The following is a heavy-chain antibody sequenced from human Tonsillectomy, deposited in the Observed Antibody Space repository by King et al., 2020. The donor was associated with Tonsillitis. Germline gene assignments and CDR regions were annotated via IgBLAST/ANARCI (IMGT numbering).Heavy chain of an antibody. CDR1: GYTFTSYG. V-gene: IGHV1-18*04. CDR3: ARAFNYYDSSGYLYYFDY. Sequence: QVQLVESGTEVKKPGASVKVSCKGFGYTFTSYGISWVRQAPGQGPEWMGWINVYNGNTKYAQKFQGRVTMTTDTSTNTAYMELRSLRSDDTAIYYCARAFNYYDSSGYLYYFDYWGQGTLVTVSS. D-gene: IGHD3-22*01. J-gene: IGHJ4*02. CDR2: INVYNGNT.